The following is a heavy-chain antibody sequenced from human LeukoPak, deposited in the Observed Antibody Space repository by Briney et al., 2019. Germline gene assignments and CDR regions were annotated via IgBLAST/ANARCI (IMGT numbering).Heavy chain of an antibody. D-gene: IGHD4-11*01. CDR1: GFSLTTSW. J-gene: IGHJ6*03. CDR2: IYPGDSDT. V-gene: IGHV5-51*01. Sequence: GESLKISCKGSGFSLTTSWIAWVRQMPGKGLELMGIIYPGDSDTRYSPSLQGQVTISADKSINTAYLQWSSLKASDTAMYYCARYSLLPSSTVTTNYYYMDVWGKGTTVTVSS. CDR3: ARYSLLPSSTVTTNYYYMDV.